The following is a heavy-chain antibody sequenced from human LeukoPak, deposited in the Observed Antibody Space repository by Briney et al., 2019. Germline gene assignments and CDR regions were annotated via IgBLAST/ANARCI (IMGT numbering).Heavy chain of an antibody. V-gene: IGHV3-73*01. CDR2: IRSKANSYAT. D-gene: IGHD4-17*01. CDR3: TSRDSTVTPTGYFQH. CDR1: GFTFSGFA. Sequence: SGGSLRLSCAASGFTFSGFAMHWVRQASGKGLEWVGRIRSKANSYATAYAASVKGIFTIYRDDTKNTAYLQMNSLKTEDTAVYYCTSRDSTVTPTGYFQHWGQGTLVTVSS. J-gene: IGHJ1*01.